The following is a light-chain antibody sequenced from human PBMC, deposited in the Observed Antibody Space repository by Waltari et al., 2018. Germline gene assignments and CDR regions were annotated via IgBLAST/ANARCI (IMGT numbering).Light chain of an antibody. CDR2: AAS. J-gene: IGKJ1*01. CDR1: QSICSY. Sequence: DIQMTQSPSSLSAAVGDRVTITCRASQSICSYLNWYQQKPGKAPKLLIYAASSLQSGVPSRFSGSGSGTDFTLTISSLQPEDFATYYCQQAFGQGTKVEIK. V-gene: IGKV1-39*01. CDR3: QQA.